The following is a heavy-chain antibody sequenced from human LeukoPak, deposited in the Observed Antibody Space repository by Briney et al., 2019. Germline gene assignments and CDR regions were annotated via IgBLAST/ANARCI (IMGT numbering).Heavy chain of an antibody. D-gene: IGHD2-21*01. Sequence: GGSLRLSCAASGFTFSSYAMSWVRQAPGKGLEWVAVISYDGSNKYYADSVKGRFTISRDNSKNTLYLQMNSLRAEDTAVYYCARAIAYYWGQGTLVTVSS. V-gene: IGHV3-30-3*01. J-gene: IGHJ4*02. CDR1: GFTFSSYA. CDR3: ARAIAYY. CDR2: ISYDGSNK.